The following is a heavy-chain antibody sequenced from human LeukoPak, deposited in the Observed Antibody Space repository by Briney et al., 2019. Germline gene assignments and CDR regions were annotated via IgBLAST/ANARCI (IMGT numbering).Heavy chain of an antibody. J-gene: IGHJ3*02. V-gene: IGHV3-48*04. CDR2: ISSSGSTI. D-gene: IGHD6-13*01. CDR3: ARDGWQQSAFDI. Sequence: PGGSLRLSCAASGLTFSSYGMSWVRQAPGKGLEWVSYISSSGSTIYYADSVKGRFTISRDNAKNSLYLQMNSLRAEDTAVYYCARDGWQQSAFDIWGQGTMVTVSS. CDR1: GLTFSSYG.